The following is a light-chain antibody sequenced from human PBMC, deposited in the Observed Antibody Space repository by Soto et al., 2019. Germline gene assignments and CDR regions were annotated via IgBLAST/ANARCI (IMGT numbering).Light chain of an antibody. CDR1: SSDVGGYNY. CDR3: SSYAGSTGV. CDR2: EVS. V-gene: IGLV2-8*01. J-gene: IGLJ2*01. Sequence: QSALTQPPSASGSPGQLVTISCTGTSSDVGGYNYVSWYQQHPGKAPKLMIYEVSKRPSGVPDRFSGSKSGNTASLTVSGLQAEDEADYYCSSYAGSTGVFGGGTKLTVL.